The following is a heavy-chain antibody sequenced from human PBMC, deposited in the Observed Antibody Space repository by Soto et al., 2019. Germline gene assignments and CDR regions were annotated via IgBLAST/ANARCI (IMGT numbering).Heavy chain of an antibody. D-gene: IGHD5-12*01. Sequence: QVQLVESGGGLVKPGGSLRLSCAASGFTFSDYCMSWICQAPGKGLEWVSYISSSSSYTNYADSVKGRFTISRDNAKNSLYLQMNSLRAEDTALYYCARDHHRYSGYDYVDYWGQGTLVTVSS. J-gene: IGHJ4*02. CDR3: ARDHHRYSGYDYVDY. V-gene: IGHV3-11*05. CDR2: ISSSSSYT. CDR1: GFTFSDYC.